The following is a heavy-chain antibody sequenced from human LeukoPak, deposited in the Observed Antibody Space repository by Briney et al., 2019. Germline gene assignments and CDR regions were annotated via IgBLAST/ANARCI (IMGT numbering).Heavy chain of an antibody. CDR1: GFTFSTSS. CDR2: ISSSSSSK. CDR3: ARGGLGIVT. J-gene: IGHJ5*02. Sequence: PGGSLRLSCEASGFTFSTSSINWVRQAPGKGLEWVSSISSSSSSKHYVDSVQGRFTISRDNAKNSLYLQMNSLRAEDTAVYYCARGGLGIVTWGQGTLVTVSS. D-gene: IGHD7-27*01. V-gene: IGHV3-21*01.